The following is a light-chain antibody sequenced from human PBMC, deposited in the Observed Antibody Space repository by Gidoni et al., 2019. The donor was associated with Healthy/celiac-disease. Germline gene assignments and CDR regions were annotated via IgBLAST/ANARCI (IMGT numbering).Light chain of an antibody. V-gene: IGKV3-11*01. J-gene: IGKJ4*01. CDR3: QQRSYWPPLT. Sequence: EIELTQSPATLSLSPGERATLSSRASQSVSSYLAWYQQKPGQAPRLLIYDASTRATGSPAWFSGSGSGTDFSLTISSLEPEDFAVYYCQQRSYWPPLTFGGGTKVEIK. CDR2: DAS. CDR1: QSVSSY.